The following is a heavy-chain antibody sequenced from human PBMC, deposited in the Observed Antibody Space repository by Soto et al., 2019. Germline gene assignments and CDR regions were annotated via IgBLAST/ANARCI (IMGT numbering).Heavy chain of an antibody. J-gene: IGHJ4*02. CDR2: IYHSGST. CDR3: DRYSPRRWLQWDYFDY. D-gene: IGHD5-12*01. Sequence: PSETLSLTCAVSGGSISSGGYSWSWIRQPPGKGLEWIGYIYHSGSTYYNPSLKSRVTISVDRSKNQFSLKLSSVTAADTAVYYCDRYSPRRWLQWDYFDYWGPGTLVTVSS. CDR1: GGSISSGGYS. V-gene: IGHV4-30-2*01.